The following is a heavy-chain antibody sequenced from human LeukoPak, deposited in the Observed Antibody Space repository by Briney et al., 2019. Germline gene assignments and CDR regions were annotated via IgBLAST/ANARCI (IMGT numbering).Heavy chain of an antibody. CDR3: AKETQTTLGDY. V-gene: IGHV3-30*18. Sequence: PGGSLRLSCAASGFTFSSYGMHWVRQAPGKGLEWVAVISYDGSNKYYADSVKGRFTISRDNSKNTLYLQMNSLRAEDTAVYYCAKETQTTLGDYWGQGTLVTVSS. CDR1: GFTFSSYG. D-gene: IGHD4-11*01. J-gene: IGHJ4*02. CDR2: ISYDGSNK.